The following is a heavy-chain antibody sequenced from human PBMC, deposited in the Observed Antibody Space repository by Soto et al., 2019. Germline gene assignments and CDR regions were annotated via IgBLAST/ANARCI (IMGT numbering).Heavy chain of an antibody. J-gene: IGHJ4*02. Sequence: GGSLRLSCAASGFTFNNYAMSWVRQAPGRGLEWVSAISGNGRGTYYADSVKGRFTIPRDNSKNTHYLQMNSLRAEDTAVYYCAKDLRGYGDYDYWGQGTLVTVSS. CDR3: AKDLRGYGDYDY. CDR1: GFTFNNYA. D-gene: IGHD4-17*01. V-gene: IGHV3-23*01. CDR2: ISGNGRGT.